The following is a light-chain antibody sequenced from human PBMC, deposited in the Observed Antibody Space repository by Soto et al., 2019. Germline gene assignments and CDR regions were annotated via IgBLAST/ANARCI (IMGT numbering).Light chain of an antibody. Sequence: EIVMTQSPATLSVSPGERATLSCRASQSVSSNLAWYQQKPGQAPRLLIYGASTRATGIPARFSGSGSGTEFTLTISSLQSEDFAVYSCQQYNNWPSITFGPGTKVDIE. CDR3: QQYNNWPSIT. CDR2: GAS. V-gene: IGKV3-15*01. CDR1: QSVSSN. J-gene: IGKJ3*01.